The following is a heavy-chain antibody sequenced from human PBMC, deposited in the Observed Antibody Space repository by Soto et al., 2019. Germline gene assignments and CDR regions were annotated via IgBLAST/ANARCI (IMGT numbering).Heavy chain of an antibody. V-gene: IGHV1-46*02. CDR1: GYTFNSYY. CDR2: INPTGGIT. CDR3: ARGGTTNYFDY. D-gene: IGHD1-7*01. Sequence: QVRLVQSGAEVKQAGASVKVSCKASGYTFNSYYIHWARQAPGQGLEWMGLINPTGGITVYAQKFQGSVTLTRDTSASTIDKEVSSLRSEDTAVYYCARGGTTNYFDYWGQGTLVTVSS. J-gene: IGHJ4*02.